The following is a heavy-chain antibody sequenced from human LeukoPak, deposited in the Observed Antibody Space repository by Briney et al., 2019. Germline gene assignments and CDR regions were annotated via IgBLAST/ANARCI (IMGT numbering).Heavy chain of an antibody. CDR2: INHSGST. D-gene: IGHD2-15*01. Sequence: SETLSLTCAVYGGSFSGYYWSWIRQPPGKGLEWIGEINHSGSTNYNPSLKSRVTISVDTSKNQFSLKLSSVTAADTAVYYCARHSRIPAMVDYWGQGTLVTVSS. CDR3: ARHSRIPAMVDY. J-gene: IGHJ4*02. V-gene: IGHV4-34*01. CDR1: GGSFSGYY.